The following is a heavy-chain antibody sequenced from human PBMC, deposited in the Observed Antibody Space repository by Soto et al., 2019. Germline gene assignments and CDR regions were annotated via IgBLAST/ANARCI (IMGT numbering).Heavy chain of an antibody. CDR2: ISYDGSNK. CDR1: GFTFSSYA. D-gene: IGHD3-22*01. Sequence: PGGSLRLSCAASGFTFSSYAMHWVRQAPGKGLEWVAVISYDGSNKYYADSVKGRFTISRDNSKNTLYLQMNSLRAEDTAVYYCARWGQCRYYDSSGYYCNYWGQGTLVTVSS. CDR3: ARWGQCRYYDSSGYYCNY. J-gene: IGHJ4*02. V-gene: IGHV3-30-3*01.